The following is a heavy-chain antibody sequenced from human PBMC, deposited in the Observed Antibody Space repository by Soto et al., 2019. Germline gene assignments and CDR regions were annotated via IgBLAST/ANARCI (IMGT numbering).Heavy chain of an antibody. CDR3: ARIARITMVRGVTIPDAFDI. CDR2: FDPEDGET. V-gene: IGHV1-24*01. CDR1: GYTLTELS. D-gene: IGHD3-10*01. Sequence: ASVKVSCKVSGYTLTELSMHWVRQAPGKGLEWMGGFDPEDGETIYAQKFQGRVTMTEDTSTDTAYMELSSLRSDDTAVYYCARIARITMVRGVTIPDAFDIWGQGTMVTVSS. J-gene: IGHJ3*02.